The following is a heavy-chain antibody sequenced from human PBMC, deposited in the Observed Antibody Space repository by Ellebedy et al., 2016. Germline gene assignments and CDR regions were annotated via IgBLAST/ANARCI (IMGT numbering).Heavy chain of an antibody. J-gene: IGHJ6*03. V-gene: IGHV4-4*07. Sequence: SETLSLTXTVSGGSISSYHWSWIRQPAGKGLEWIGRIYTTGSTNYNPSLKSRVTISVDTSKNQFSLKLSSVTAADTAVYYCARGRSSGWYLYYMDVWGKGTTVTVSS. CDR3: ARGRSSGWYLYYMDV. D-gene: IGHD6-19*01. CDR1: GGSISSYH. CDR2: IYTTGST.